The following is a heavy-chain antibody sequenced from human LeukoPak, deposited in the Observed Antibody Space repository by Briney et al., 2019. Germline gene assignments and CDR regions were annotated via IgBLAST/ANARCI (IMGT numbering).Heavy chain of an antibody. V-gene: IGHV3-23*01. CDR2: ISNSGVSS. CDR1: GFTFSSYG. D-gene: IGHD2-15*01. J-gene: IGHJ4*02. CDR3: ARGRYCNGGSCYFDS. Sequence: GSLRLSCAASGFTFSSYGMSWVRQVPGKGLEWVSGISNSGVSSFYAGSVKGRFTISRDNSKNTLYLQMNSLRGEDTAVYYCARGRYCNGGSCYFDSWGQGTLVTVSS.